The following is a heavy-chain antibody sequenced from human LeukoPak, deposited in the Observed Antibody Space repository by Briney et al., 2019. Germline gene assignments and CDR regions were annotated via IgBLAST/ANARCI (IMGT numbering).Heavy chain of an antibody. D-gene: IGHD6-13*01. CDR1: GGSISSYY. CDR2: IYYSGST. V-gene: IGHV4-59*01. Sequence: PSETLSLTCTVSGGSISSYYRSWIRQPPGKGLEWIGYIYYSGSTNYNPSLKSRVTISVDTSKNQFSLKLSSVTAADTAVYYCASTYSSSWYYYYGMDVWGQGTTVTVSS. J-gene: IGHJ6*02. CDR3: ASTYSSSWYYYYGMDV.